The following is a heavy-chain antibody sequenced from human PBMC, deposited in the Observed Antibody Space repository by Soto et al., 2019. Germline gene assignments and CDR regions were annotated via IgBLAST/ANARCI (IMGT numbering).Heavy chain of an antibody. J-gene: IGHJ6*02. Sequence: GGSLRLSCAASGFTFSSYGMHWVRQAPGKGLEWVAVISYDGSNKYYADSVKGRFTISRDNSKNTLYLQMNSLRAEDTAVYYCAKDGLDYYYYSYGMDVWGQGTTDTVSS. CDR2: ISYDGSNK. CDR3: AKDGLDYYYYSYGMDV. D-gene: IGHD2-2*03. CDR1: GFTFSSYG. V-gene: IGHV3-30*18.